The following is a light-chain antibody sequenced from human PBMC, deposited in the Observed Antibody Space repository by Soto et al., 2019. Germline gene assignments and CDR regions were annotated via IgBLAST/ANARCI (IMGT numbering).Light chain of an antibody. CDR1: SSDVGNYNY. V-gene: IGLV2-14*01. CDR2: MVS. J-gene: IGLJ1*01. CDR3: TSPTPGSLYV. Sequence: QSVLTQPASVSGSPGQSITISCTGTSSDVGNYNYVSWYQQYPGRVPKLLIYMVSNRPSGVSNRFSGSKSGNTASLTISGLQPEDQADHFRTSPTPGSLYVFGTGIKVTV.